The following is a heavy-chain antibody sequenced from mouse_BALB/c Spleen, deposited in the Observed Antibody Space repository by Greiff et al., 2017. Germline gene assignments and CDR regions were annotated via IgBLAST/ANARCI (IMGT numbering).Heavy chain of an antibody. CDR1: GFSLTSYG. CDR3: ARDIYYDYNYLDY. Sequence: QVQLKESGPGLVAPSQSLSITCTVSGFSLTSYGVHWVRQPPGKGLEWLGVIWAGGSTNYNSALMSRLSISKDNSKSQVFLKMNSLQTDDTAMYYCARDIYYDYNYLDYWGQGTTLTVSS. CDR2: IWAGGST. V-gene: IGHV2-9*02. D-gene: IGHD2-4*01. J-gene: IGHJ2*01.